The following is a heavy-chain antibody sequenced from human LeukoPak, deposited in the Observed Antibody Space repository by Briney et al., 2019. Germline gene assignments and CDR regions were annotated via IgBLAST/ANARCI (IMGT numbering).Heavy chain of an antibody. J-gene: IGHJ4*02. CDR3: ARGAYSSGWAYFDH. CDR1: GFTFSSYS. CDR2: ISSSSSYI. Sequence: GGSLRLSCAASGFTFSSYSMNWVRQAPGKGVEWVSSISSSSSYIYYADSVKGRFTISRDNAKNSLYLHMDSLRAEDTAVYYCARGAYSSGWAYFDHWGQGTLVTVSS. V-gene: IGHV3-21*01. D-gene: IGHD6-19*01.